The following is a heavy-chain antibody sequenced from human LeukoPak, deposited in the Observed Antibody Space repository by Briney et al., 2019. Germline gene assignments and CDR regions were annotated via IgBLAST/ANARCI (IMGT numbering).Heavy chain of an antibody. CDR2: ISWNSGSI. D-gene: IGHD1-14*01. CDR3: AKDWGPTSRYIDY. Sequence: GGSLRLSCAASGFTFDDYAMHWVRQAPGKGLEWVSGISWNSGSIGYADSVKGRFTISRDNAKNSLYLQMNSLRAEDTALYYCAKDWGPTSRYIDYWGRGTLVTVSS. J-gene: IGHJ4*02. CDR1: GFTFDDYA. V-gene: IGHV3-9*01.